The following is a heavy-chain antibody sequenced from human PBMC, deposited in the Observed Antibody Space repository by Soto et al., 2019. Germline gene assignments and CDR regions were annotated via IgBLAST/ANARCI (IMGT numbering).Heavy chain of an antibody. CDR2: IVGSGGYT. CDR1: GFSFSSYA. V-gene: IGHV3-23*01. CDR3: AKEPTTWLEQAYYFEY. D-gene: IGHD5-12*01. J-gene: IGHJ4*02. Sequence: EVQLLESGGGLVQPGGSLGLSCAASGFSFSSYAMSWVRQAPGKGLEWVSAIVGSGGYTYYADSVKGRFTISRDNSKNTLYLQMNSLRAEDTALYYCAKEPTTWLEQAYYFEYWGQGTQVTVSS.